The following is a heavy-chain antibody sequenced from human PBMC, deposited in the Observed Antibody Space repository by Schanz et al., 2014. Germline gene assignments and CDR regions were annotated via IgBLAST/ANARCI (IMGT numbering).Heavy chain of an antibody. D-gene: IGHD3-16*01. Sequence: EVQLVESGGGLVKPGGSLRLSCAASGFTFSTYYMNWVRQAPGKGLEWVSSISSSSSYISYADSVKGRFTISRDNAKNSLYLQMNSLTAEDTAVYYCASDYNYFETEAPWGQGTLVTVSS. CDR1: GFTFSTYY. CDR3: ASDYNYFETEAP. V-gene: IGHV3-21*02. CDR2: ISSSSSYI. J-gene: IGHJ5*02.